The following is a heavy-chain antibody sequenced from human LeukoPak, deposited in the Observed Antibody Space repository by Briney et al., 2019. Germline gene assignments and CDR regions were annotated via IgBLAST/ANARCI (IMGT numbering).Heavy chain of an antibody. V-gene: IGHV4-34*01. CDR2: INHSGST. D-gene: IGHD2-8*01. J-gene: IGHJ4*02. CDR3: ARAGVWYRYFDY. CDR1: GGSFSGYY. Sequence: PSETLSLTCAVYGGSFSGYYWSWIRQPPGKGLEWIGEINHSGSTNYNPSLKSRVTISVDTSKNQFSLKLSSVTAADTAVYYCARAGVWYRYFDYWGQGTLVTVSS.